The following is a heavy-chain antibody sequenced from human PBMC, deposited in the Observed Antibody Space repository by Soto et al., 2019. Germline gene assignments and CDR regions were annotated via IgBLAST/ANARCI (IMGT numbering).Heavy chain of an antibody. CDR1: GGSIRSDSYY. CDR3: GRLEGLATISYYFDY. Sequence: PSETLSLTCTVSGGSIRSDSYYWGWIRQPPGKGLEWIGSVYYSGSTYYNPSLESRVTISVDKSKNQFSLKLMSLSAADTAVYYCGRLEGLATISYYFDYWGQGALVTVSS. J-gene: IGHJ4*02. V-gene: IGHV4-39*01. D-gene: IGHD3-9*01. CDR2: VYYSGST.